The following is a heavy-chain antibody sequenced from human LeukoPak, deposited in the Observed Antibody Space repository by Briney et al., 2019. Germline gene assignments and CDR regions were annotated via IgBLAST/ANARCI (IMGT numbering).Heavy chain of an antibody. V-gene: IGHV4-59*08. Sequence: SETLSLTCTVSGGSISSYYWSWIRQPPGKGLEWIGYIYYSGSTNYNPSLKSRVTISVDTSKIRFSLKLYSVTAADTAVYYCARGWDTGDYGDYFDYWGQGTLVTVSS. CDR2: IYYSGST. J-gene: IGHJ4*02. D-gene: IGHD4-17*01. CDR3: ARGWDTGDYGDYFDY. CDR1: GGSISSYY.